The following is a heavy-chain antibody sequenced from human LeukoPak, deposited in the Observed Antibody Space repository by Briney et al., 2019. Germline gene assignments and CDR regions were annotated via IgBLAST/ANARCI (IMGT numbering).Heavy chain of an antibody. V-gene: IGHV3-30*02. CDR3: AKTDCSSTSCYPFDY. Sequence: GGSLRLSCATSGFVFSKNGMHWVRQAPGKGLEWVAFIRHDESNKYYADSVKGRFTISRDNSKNTLYLQMNSLRAEDTAVYYCAKTDCSSTSCYPFDYWGQGTLVTVSS. CDR2: IRHDESNK. J-gene: IGHJ4*02. D-gene: IGHD2-2*01. CDR1: GFVFSKNG.